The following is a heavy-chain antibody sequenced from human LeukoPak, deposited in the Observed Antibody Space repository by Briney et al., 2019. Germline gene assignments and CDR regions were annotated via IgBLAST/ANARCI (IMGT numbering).Heavy chain of an antibody. Sequence: GGSLRLSCAASGFTFSSYAMHWVRQAPGKGLEWVSAISGSGGSTYYADSVKGRFTISRDNSKNTLYLQMNSLRAEDTAIYYCAKGYSGGWYRDFDYWGQGTLVTVSS. J-gene: IGHJ4*02. D-gene: IGHD6-19*01. CDR1: GFTFSSYA. CDR2: ISGSGGST. CDR3: AKGYSGGWYRDFDY. V-gene: IGHV3-23*01.